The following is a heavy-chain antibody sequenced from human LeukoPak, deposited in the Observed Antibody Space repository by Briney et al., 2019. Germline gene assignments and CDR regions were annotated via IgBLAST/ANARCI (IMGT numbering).Heavy chain of an antibody. J-gene: IGHJ4*02. D-gene: IGHD3-9*01. V-gene: IGHV3-23*01. CDR3: AKVDYYDILTGLAIDY. CDR2: ISGSGGST. Sequence: QPGGSLRLSCAASGFTFSNYAMSWVRQAPGKGLEWVSAISGSGGSTYYADSVKGRFTISRDNSKNTLYLQMNSLRAEATAVYYCAKVDYYDILTGLAIDYWGQGTLVTVSS. CDR1: GFTFSNYA.